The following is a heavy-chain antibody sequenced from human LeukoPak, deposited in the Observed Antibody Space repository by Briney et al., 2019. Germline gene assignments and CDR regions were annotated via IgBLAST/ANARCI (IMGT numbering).Heavy chain of an antibody. CDR1: GGSISSYY. D-gene: IGHD5-24*01. Sequence: SETLSLTCTVSGGSISSYYWSWIRQPPGKGLEWIGYIYYSGSTYYNPSLKSRVTISVDTSKNQFSLKLSSVTAADTAVYYCAREPRRDGNWFDPWGQGTLVTVSS. CDR2: IYYSGST. J-gene: IGHJ5*02. CDR3: AREPRRDGNWFDP. V-gene: IGHV4-59*06.